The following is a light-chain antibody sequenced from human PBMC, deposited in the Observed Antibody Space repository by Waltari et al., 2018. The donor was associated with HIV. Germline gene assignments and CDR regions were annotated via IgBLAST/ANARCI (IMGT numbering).Light chain of an antibody. CDR3: VLYMGSGSCM. J-gene: IGLJ3*02. V-gene: IGLV8-61*01. Sequence: QTVVTQEPSFSVSHGGTVTLTCGLSSASVSTSYSHSWYQQTPGQAPRTLIYSTHPRSSGVPDRFSGSILGNKAALTITGAQADDESDYYCVLYMGSGSCMFGGGTKLTVL. CDR2: STH. CDR1: SASVSTSYS.